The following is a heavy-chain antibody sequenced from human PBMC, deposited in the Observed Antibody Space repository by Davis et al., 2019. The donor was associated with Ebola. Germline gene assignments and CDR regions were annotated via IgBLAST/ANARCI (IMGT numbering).Heavy chain of an antibody. CDR2: ISYDGSNK. Sequence: GESLKISCAASGFTFSSYAMSWVRQAPGKGLEWVAVISYDGSNKYYADSVKGRFTISRDNSKNTLYLQMNSLRAEDTAVYYCAKVEGYSGYPKYYGMDVWGQGTTVTVSS. CDR1: GFTFSSYA. D-gene: IGHD5-12*01. J-gene: IGHJ6*02. CDR3: AKVEGYSGYPKYYGMDV. V-gene: IGHV3-30*18.